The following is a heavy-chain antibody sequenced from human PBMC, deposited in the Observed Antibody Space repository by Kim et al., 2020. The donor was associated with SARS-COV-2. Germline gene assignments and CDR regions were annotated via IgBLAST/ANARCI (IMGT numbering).Heavy chain of an antibody. J-gene: IGHJ4*02. D-gene: IGHD4-4*01. CDR1: GYSISSGYY. CDR3: ASTVRRGFDY. V-gene: IGHV4-38-2*02. CDR2: IYHSGST. Sequence: SETLSLTCTVSGYSISSGYYWGWIRQPPGKGLEWIGSIYHSGSTYYNPSLKSRVTISVDTSKNQFSLKLSSVTAADTAVYYCASTVRRGFDYWGQGTLVTVSS.